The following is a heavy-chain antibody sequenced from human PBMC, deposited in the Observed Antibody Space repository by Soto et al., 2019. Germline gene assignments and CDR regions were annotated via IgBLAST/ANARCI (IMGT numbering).Heavy chain of an antibody. D-gene: IGHD2-2*01. Sequence: GASVKVSCKVSGYTLTELSMHWVRQAPGKGLEWMGGFDPEDGETIYAQKFQGRVTMTEDTSTDTAYMELSSLRSEDTAVYYCATFPPPESLQAAISRGWFDPWGQGTLVTVSS. CDR2: FDPEDGET. CDR3: ATFPPPESLQAAISRGWFDP. CDR1: GYTLTELS. V-gene: IGHV1-24*01. J-gene: IGHJ5*02.